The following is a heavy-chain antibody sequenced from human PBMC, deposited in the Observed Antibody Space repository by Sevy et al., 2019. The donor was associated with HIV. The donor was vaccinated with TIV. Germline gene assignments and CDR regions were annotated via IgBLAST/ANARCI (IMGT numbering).Heavy chain of an antibody. D-gene: IGHD1-1*01. CDR3: AKERGVPWGAYYFDY. V-gene: IGHV3-23*01. CDR1: GFTFSSYA. CDR2: ISGSGGST. Sequence: GGSLRLSCAASGFTFSSYAMSWVRQAPGKWLEWVSGISGSGGSTYYADSVKGRFTISRDNSKNTLYLQMNSLRAEDTAVYYCAKERGVPWGAYYFDYWGQGTLVTVSS. J-gene: IGHJ4*02.